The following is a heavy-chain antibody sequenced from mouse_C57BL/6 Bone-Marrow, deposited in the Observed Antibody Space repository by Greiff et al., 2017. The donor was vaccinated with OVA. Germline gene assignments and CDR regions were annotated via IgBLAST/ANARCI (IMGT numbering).Heavy chain of an antibody. D-gene: IGHD1-1*01. Sequence: EVKVVESGGGLVKPGGSLKLSCAASGFTFSSYTMSWVRQTPEKRLEWVATISGGGGNTYYPDSVKGRFTISRDNAKNTLYLQMSSLRAEDTALYYCARRITGFAYWGQGTLVTVSA. V-gene: IGHV5-9*01. CDR1: GFTFSSYT. CDR2: ISGGGGNT. J-gene: IGHJ3*01. CDR3: ARRITGFAY.